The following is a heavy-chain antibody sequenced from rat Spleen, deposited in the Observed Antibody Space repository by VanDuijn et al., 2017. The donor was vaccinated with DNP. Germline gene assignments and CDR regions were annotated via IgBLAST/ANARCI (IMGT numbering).Heavy chain of an antibody. D-gene: IGHD1-11*01. CDR1: GYSITSNY. CDR2: ISYSGGT. J-gene: IGHJ3*01. V-gene: IGHV3-1*01. CDR3: ARGDYGGYSHWFDY. Sequence: EVQLQESGPGLVKPSQSLSLTCSVTGYSITSNYWGWIRKFPGNKMEWVGHISYSGGTSYNPSLKSRISITRDTSKNQFFLQVDSVTTEDTATYYCARGDYGGYSHWFDYWGQGTLVTVSA.